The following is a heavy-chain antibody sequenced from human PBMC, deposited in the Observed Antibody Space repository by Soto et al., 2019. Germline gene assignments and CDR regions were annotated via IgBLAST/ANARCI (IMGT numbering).Heavy chain of an antibody. J-gene: IGHJ3*01. V-gene: IGHV3-30*18. CDR1: GFTFSSYG. D-gene: IGHD3-16*01. CDR3: AKDWVPCHV. CDR2: ISYDGSNK. Sequence: QVQLVESGGGVVQPGRSLRLSCAASGFTFSSYGMHWVRQAPGKGLEWVAVISYDGSNKYYADSVKGRFTISRDNSKNTLYLQMNSLRAEDTAVYYCAKDWVPCHVWGQGTMVTVSS.